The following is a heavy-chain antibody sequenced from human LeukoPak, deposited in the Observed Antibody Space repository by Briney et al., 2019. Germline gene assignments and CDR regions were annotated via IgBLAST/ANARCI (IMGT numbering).Heavy chain of an antibody. CDR1: GYNFTSYW. Sequence: GESLRISCKGCGYNFTSYWISWVRQMPGKGLEWMGRIDPSDSYTNYSPSFQGHVTISADKSISTAYLQWSSLKASDTAMYYCASRYCSSTSCYVFAFDIWGQGTMVTVSS. J-gene: IGHJ3*02. V-gene: IGHV5-10-1*01. CDR2: IDPSDSYT. D-gene: IGHD2-2*01. CDR3: ASRYCSSTSCYVFAFDI.